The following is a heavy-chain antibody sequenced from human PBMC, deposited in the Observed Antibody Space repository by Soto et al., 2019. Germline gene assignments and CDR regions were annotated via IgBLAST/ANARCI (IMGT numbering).Heavy chain of an antibody. D-gene: IGHD3-22*01. Sequence: ASVKVSCKASGYTFTSYGISWVGQAPGQGLEWMGWISAYNGNTNYAQKLQGRVTMTTDTSTSTAYMELRSLRSDDTAVYYCARVPYYYDSSGLVHGWFDPWGQGTLVTVSS. CDR1: GYTFTSYG. J-gene: IGHJ5*02. CDR2: ISAYNGNT. CDR3: ARVPYYYDSSGLVHGWFDP. V-gene: IGHV1-18*01.